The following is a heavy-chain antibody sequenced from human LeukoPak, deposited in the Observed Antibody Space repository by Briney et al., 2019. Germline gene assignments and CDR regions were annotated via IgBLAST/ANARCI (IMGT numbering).Heavy chain of an antibody. Sequence: GASVKVSCKASGGTFSSYAISWVRQAPGQGLEWMGGIIPIFGTANYAQKFQGRVTITADESTSTAYMELSSLRSEDTAVYYCARDPGDDFVVPGDPWGQGTLVTVSS. CDR2: IIPIFGTA. V-gene: IGHV1-69*13. CDR1: GGTFSSYA. CDR3: ARDPGDDFVVPGDP. D-gene: IGHD2-2*01. J-gene: IGHJ5*02.